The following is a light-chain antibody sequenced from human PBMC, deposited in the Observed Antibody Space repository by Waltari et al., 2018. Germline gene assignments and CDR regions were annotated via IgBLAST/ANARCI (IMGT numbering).Light chain of an antibody. V-gene: IGLV4-69*01. CDR3: QTGGHGTWV. J-gene: IGLJ3*02. CDR2: VNSYGSH. Sequence: QQPEKGRRDLMKVNSYGSHTRGNGIPDRFSGSSSGAERYLTISSLQSEYEADYYCQTGGHGTWVFGRGTKLTVL.